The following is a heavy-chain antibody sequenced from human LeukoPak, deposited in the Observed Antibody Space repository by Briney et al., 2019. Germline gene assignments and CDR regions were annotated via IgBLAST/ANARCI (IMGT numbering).Heavy chain of an antibody. V-gene: IGHV4-34*01. J-gene: IGHJ4*02. Sequence: SETLSLTCAVYGGSFSGYYWSWLRQPPGKGLEWIGEINHSGSTNYNPSLKSRVTISVDTSKNQFSLKLSSVTAADTAVYYCARARVGPYFDYWGQGTLVTVSS. CDR3: ARARVGPYFDY. CDR1: GGSFSGYY. D-gene: IGHD2-15*01. CDR2: INHSGST.